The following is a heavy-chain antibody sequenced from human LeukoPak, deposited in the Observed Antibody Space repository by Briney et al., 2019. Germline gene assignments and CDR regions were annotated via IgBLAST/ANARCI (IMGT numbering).Heavy chain of an antibody. D-gene: IGHD2-2*01. J-gene: IGHJ3*02. Sequence: GGSLRLSCAASGFTFSSYSMNWVRQAPGKGLEWVSSISSSSSYIYYADSVKDRFTISRDNAKNSLYLQMNSLRAEDTAVYYCASSLHCSSTSCSEGDAFDIWGQGTMVTVSS. CDR1: GFTFSSYS. V-gene: IGHV3-21*01. CDR3: ASSLHCSSTSCSEGDAFDI. CDR2: ISSSSSYI.